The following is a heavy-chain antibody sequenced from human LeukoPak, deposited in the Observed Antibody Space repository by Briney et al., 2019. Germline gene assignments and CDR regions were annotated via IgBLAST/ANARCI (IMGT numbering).Heavy chain of an antibody. CDR3: GRDRRLDY. J-gene: IGHJ4*02. CDR2: IGSSGPDT. V-gene: IGHV3-23*01. Sequence: GGSLRLSCAASGFTLSTYAMSWLRQAPGKGLEWVSGIGSSGPDTYYADPVKGRFTMSRDNSRNVLFLQMDSLKAEDTAIYYCGRDRRLDYWGQGTLVTVSS. CDR1: GFTLSTYA.